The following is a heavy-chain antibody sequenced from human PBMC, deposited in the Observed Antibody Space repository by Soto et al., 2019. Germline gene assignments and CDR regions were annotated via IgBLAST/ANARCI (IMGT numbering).Heavy chain of an antibody. Sequence: SETLSLTCTVSGGSISSSTYFWGWIRQPPGKGLEWIGSIYYSGSTYYSPSLKSRVTISVDTSKNQFSLNLSFVTAADTAIYYCARLQQQLVLWGQGTLVTVSS. V-gene: IGHV4-39*01. J-gene: IGHJ4*02. D-gene: IGHD6-13*01. CDR1: GGSISSSTYF. CDR3: ARLQQQLVL. CDR2: IYYSGST.